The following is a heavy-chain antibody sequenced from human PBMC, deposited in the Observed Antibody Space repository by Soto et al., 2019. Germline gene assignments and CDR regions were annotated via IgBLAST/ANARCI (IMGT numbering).Heavy chain of an antibody. CDR1: GFSLSTSGMC. D-gene: IGHD6-19*01. CDR2: IDWEYDK. V-gene: IGHV2-70*01. Sequence: SGPTLVNPTQTLTLTCTFSGFSLSTSGMCVSWIRQPPGKAVEWLALIDWEYDKYYSTSLKTRLTISKDTSKNQVVLTMTNMDPVDTATYYCARTYSSGWGGYYYYYYGMDVWGQGTTVTVSS. J-gene: IGHJ6*02. CDR3: ARTYSSGWGGYYYYYYGMDV.